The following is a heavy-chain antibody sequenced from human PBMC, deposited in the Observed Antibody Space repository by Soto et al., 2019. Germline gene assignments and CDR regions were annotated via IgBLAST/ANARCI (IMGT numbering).Heavy chain of an antibody. J-gene: IGHJ4*02. Sequence: EVRLVESGGGLAQPGRSLRLSCVGSGFTFSSIWMTWVRQAPGKGLEWVGNIKEDGSEKNYGDSVKGRFTISRDNAKNSLYLQMNNLRAEDTAVYYCVTVGVWGNYRSWLDYWGQGTRVTVSS. D-gene: IGHD3-16*02. CDR3: VTVGVWGNYRSWLDY. CDR1: GFTFSSIW. CDR2: IKEDGSEK. V-gene: IGHV3-7*01.